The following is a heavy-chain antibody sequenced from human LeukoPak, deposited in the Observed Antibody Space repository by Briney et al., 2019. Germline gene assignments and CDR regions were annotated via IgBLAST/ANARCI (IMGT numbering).Heavy chain of an antibody. J-gene: IGHJ4*02. CDR3: ARRRPRSIAVAGIPPFSY. V-gene: IGHV4-61*02. Sequence: SETLSLTCTVSGGSISSGSYYWSWIRQPAGKGLEWIGRIYTSGSTNYNPSLKSRVTISVDTSKNQFSPKLSSVTAADTAVYYRARRRPRSIAVAGIPPFSYWGQGTLVTVSS. D-gene: IGHD6-19*01. CDR2: IYTSGST. CDR1: GGSISSGSYY.